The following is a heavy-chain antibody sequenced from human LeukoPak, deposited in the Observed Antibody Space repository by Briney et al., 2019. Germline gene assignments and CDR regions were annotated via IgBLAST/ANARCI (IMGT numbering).Heavy chain of an antibody. CDR3: ARRVAADGFFDY. V-gene: IGHV4-39*01. CDR1: GGXISSSSYY. D-gene: IGHD6-13*01. J-gene: IGHJ4*02. CDR2: IFYTGST. Sequence: SETLSLTCTVSGGXISSSSYYWGWIRPPPGKGLEWIGSIFYTGSTYYNPSLKSRVTISVDTSKNQFSLKLSSVTAADTAVYYCARRVAADGFFDYWGQGTLVTVSS.